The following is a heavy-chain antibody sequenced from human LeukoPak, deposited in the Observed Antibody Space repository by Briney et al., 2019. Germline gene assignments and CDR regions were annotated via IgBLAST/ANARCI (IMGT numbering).Heavy chain of an antibody. Sequence: PSETLSLTCTVSGGSISSGGYYWSWIRQPPGKGLEWIGYIYHSGSTYYNPSLKSRVTISVDRSKNQFSLKLSSVTAADTAVYYCARGAPEWLPNYYFDYWGQGTPVTVSS. CDR1: GGSISSGGYY. V-gene: IGHV4-30-2*01. CDR2: IYHSGST. CDR3: ARGAPEWLPNYYFDY. J-gene: IGHJ4*02. D-gene: IGHD3-3*01.